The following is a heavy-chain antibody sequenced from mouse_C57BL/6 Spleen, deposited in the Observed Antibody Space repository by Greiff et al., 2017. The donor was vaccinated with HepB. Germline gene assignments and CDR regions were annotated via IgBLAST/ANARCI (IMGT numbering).Heavy chain of an antibody. CDR3: AREADALAY. J-gene: IGHJ3*01. V-gene: IGHV3-6*01. D-gene: IGHD6-5*01. Sequence: VQLKESGPGLVKPSQSLSLTCSVTGYSITSGYYWNWIRQFPGNKLEWMGYISYDGSNNYNPSLKNRISITRDTSKNQFFLKLNSVTTEDTATYYCAREADALAYWGQGTLVTVSA. CDR2: ISYDGSN. CDR1: GYSITSGYY.